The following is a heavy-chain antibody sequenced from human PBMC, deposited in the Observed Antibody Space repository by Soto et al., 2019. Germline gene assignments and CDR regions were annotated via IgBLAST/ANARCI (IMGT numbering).Heavy chain of an antibody. CDR2: ISGSGGST. CDR1: GLTFSSYA. J-gene: IGHJ4*02. D-gene: IGHD2-2*02. V-gene: IGHV3-23*01. Sequence: WGSLRLSCAASGLTFSSYAMRWVRQAPGKGLKWVSAISGSGGSTYYADSVKCRFTISRDNSKNTLYLQMNSLRAEDKAVYYCAKDLVMFRSTSCYKDYWGQGTLVTVSS. CDR3: AKDLVMFRSTSCYKDY.